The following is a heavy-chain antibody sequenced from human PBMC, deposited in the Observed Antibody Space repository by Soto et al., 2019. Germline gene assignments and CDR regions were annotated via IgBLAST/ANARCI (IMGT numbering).Heavy chain of an antibody. D-gene: IGHD3-22*01. J-gene: IGHJ3*02. CDR1: GFTFSSHA. CDR3: AKDPYYYDSSGYKWSVAFDI. Sequence: GGSLRLSCTASGFTFSSHAMNWVRQAPGKGLEWVSAISGSGGSTYYADSVKGRFTISRDNSKNTLYLQMNSLRAEDTAVYYCAKDPYYYDSSGYKWSVAFDIWGQGTMVTVSS. V-gene: IGHV3-23*01. CDR2: ISGSGGST.